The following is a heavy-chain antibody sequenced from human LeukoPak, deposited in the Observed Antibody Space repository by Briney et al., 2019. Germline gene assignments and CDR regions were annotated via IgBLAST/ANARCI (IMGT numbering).Heavy chain of an antibody. CDR2: IYPGDSDT. D-gene: IGHD6-19*01. CDR3: ARHEVAGLFDY. J-gene: IGHJ4*02. Sequence: GAPLKISWKGSGSRFTSYWIGWVRQLPGKGLGGMGIIYPGDSDTRYSPSFQGQVTISADKSISTAYLQWSSLKASDTAMYYCARHEVAGLFDYWGQGTLVTVSS. CDR1: GSRFTSYW. V-gene: IGHV5-51*01.